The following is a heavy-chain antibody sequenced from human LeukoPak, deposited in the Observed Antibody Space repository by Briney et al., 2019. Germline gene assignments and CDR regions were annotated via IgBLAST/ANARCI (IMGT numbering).Heavy chain of an antibody. J-gene: IGHJ3*02. CDR3: ARDWRTLTYYFGSGNSEESDAFDI. Sequence: GASVKVSCKASGYTFTGQYMHWVRQAPGQGLEWMGWINPNSGGTNYAQKFQGRVTMTRDTSISTAYMELSRLRSDDTAVYYCARDWRTLTYYFGSGNSEESDAFDIWGQGTMVTVSS. CDR2: INPNSGGT. V-gene: IGHV1-2*02. CDR1: GYTFTGQY. D-gene: IGHD3-10*01.